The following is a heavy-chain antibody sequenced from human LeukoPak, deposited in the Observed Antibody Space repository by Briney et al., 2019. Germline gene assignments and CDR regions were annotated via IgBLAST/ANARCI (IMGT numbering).Heavy chain of an antibody. Sequence: GGSLRLSCAASGFTFDDYAMHWVRHAPGKGLEWVSGISWNSGSIGYADSVKGRFTISRDNAKNSLYLQMNSLRAEDTALYYCAKDMKDYYYYGMDVWGQGTTVTVSS. V-gene: IGHV3-9*01. CDR3: AKDMKDYYYYGMDV. J-gene: IGHJ6*02. CDR2: ISWNSGSI. CDR1: GFTFDDYA.